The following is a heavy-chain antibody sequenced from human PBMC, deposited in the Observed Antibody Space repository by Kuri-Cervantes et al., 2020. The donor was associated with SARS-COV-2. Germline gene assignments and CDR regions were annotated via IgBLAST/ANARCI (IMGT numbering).Heavy chain of an antibody. CDR3: ARGLNSAAAGDL. Sequence: GESLKISCAASGFTFSDYYMSWIRQAPGKGLEWVSYISSSSSYTNYADSVKGRFTISRDNAKNSLYLQMNSLRAEDTAVYYCARGLNSAAAGDLWGQGTLVTVSS. V-gene: IGHV3-11*05. CDR1: GFTFSDYY. D-gene: IGHD6-13*01. J-gene: IGHJ5*02. CDR2: ISSSSSYT.